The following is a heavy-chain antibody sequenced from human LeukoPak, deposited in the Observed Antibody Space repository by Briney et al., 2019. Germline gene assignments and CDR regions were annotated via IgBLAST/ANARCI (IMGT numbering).Heavy chain of an antibody. CDR2: IIPIFGTA. V-gene: IGHV1-69*13. CDR3: ASSATPNPNYYDSSGPYFDY. D-gene: IGHD3-22*01. CDR1: GYTFTSYY. Sequence: SVKVSCKASGYTFTSYYMHWVRLAPEQRLEWMGGIIPIFGTANYAQKFQGRVTITADESTSTAYMELSSLRSEDTAVYYCASSATPNPNYYDSSGPYFDYWGQGTLVTVSS. J-gene: IGHJ4*02.